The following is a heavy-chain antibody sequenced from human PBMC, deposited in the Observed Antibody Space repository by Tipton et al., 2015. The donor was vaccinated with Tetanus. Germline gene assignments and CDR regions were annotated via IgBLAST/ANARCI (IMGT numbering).Heavy chain of an antibody. CDR2: IYYSGST. CDR1: GGSISSSSYY. D-gene: IGHD2-2*01. CDR3: ARPHYQYWYFDL. V-gene: IGHV4-61*05. Sequence: LRLSCTVSGGSISSSSYYWGWIRQPPGKGLEWIGYIYYSGSTNYNPSLKSRVTISVDTSKNQFSLKLSSVTATDTAVYYCARPHYQYWYFDLWGRGTLVTVSS. J-gene: IGHJ2*01.